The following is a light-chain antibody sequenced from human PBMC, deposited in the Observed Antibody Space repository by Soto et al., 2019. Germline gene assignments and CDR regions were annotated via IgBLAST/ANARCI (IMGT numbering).Light chain of an antibody. CDR1: QSISSW. Sequence: DSQMTQSPSSLSSSVGDRVTSTFRASQSISSWLAWYQQKPGKAPKLLIYDASSLESGVPSRFSGSGSGTEFTLTISSLQPDDFATYYCQQYNSYSTFGQGTKVDI. CDR3: QQYNSYST. V-gene: IGKV1-5*01. J-gene: IGKJ1*01. CDR2: DAS.